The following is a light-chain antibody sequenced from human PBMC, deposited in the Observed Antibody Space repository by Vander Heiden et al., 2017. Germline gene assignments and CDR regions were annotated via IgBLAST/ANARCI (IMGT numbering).Light chain of an antibody. CDR2: AAS. Sequence: DIQLTQSPSFLSASVGDRVTITCRASQGIRNFLAWYQQKPGKAPKILIYAASTLQSGVPSRFSGSGFGTEFTFTISSLQPEDFATYYCQQVNNYPEGTFGQGTKVEVK. CDR1: QGIRNF. CDR3: QQVNNYPEGT. V-gene: IGKV1-9*01. J-gene: IGKJ1*01.